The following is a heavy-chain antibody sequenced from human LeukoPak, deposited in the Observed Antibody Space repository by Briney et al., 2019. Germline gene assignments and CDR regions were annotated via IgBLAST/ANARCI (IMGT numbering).Heavy chain of an antibody. V-gene: IGHV4-34*01. CDR3: ARGSYYYYYDSSGYEGTGFDY. CDR1: GGSFSGYY. Sequence: PSETLSLTCAVYGGSFSGYYWSWIRQPPGKGLEWIGEINHSGSTNYNPSLKSRVTISVDTSKNQFSLKLSSVTAADTAVYYCARGSYYYYYDSSGYEGTGFDYWGQGTLVTVSS. J-gene: IGHJ4*02. D-gene: IGHD3-22*01. CDR2: INHSGST.